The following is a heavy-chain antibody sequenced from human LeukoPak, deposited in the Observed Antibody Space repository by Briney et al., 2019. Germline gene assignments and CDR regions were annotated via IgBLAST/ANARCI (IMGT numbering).Heavy chain of an antibody. CDR2: INPNSGGT. V-gene: IGHV1-2*06. D-gene: IGHD1-26*01. Sequence: ASVTVSCTASGYTFTGYYMHWVRQAPGQGLEWMGRINPNSGGTNYAQKFQGRVTMTRDTSISTAYMELSRLRSDDTAVYYCARPWELLAFDIWGQGTMVTVSS. CDR1: GYTFTGYY. CDR3: ARPWELLAFDI. J-gene: IGHJ3*02.